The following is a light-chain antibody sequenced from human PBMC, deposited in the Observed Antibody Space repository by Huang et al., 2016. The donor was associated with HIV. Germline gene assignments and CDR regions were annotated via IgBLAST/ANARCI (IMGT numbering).Light chain of an antibody. CDR1: QSVSSSY. Sequence: EIVLTQSPATLSLSPGERATLSCGASQSVSSSYLAWYQQKPGLAPRLLIYDASSRATGIPDRVSGSGSGTDFTLTISRLEPEDFAVYYCQQYGSSLWTFGQGTKVEIK. CDR3: QQYGSSLWT. J-gene: IGKJ1*01. V-gene: IGKV3D-20*01. CDR2: DAS.